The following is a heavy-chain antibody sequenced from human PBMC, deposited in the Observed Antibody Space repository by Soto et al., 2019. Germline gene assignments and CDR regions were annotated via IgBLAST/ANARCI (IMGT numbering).Heavy chain of an antibody. J-gene: IGHJ6*02. Sequence: EVQLVESGGGLVQPGGSPRLSCAASGFAHSSYSMNWVRQAPGKGLEWVSYISSGSSTIYYADSVKGRFTISRDNAKNSLYLQMNSLRDEDTAVYYCARDEYDILPGYSGGMDVWGQGTTVTVSS. CDR1: GFAHSSYS. D-gene: IGHD3-9*01. CDR2: ISSGSSTI. V-gene: IGHV3-48*02. CDR3: ARDEYDILPGYSGGMDV.